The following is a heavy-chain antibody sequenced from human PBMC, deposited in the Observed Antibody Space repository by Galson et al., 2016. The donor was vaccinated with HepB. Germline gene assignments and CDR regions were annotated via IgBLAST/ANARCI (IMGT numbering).Heavy chain of an antibody. D-gene: IGHD3-16*01. Sequence: SLRLSCAVSGFTVSSNYMNWVRQAPGKGLEWVSVLYSGGTTYYADSVKGRFTISRDNSKNTLYLQMNSLRIEDTAVYYCARGVRWNLGDRFDPWGQGTLVTVSS. CDR2: LYSGGTT. CDR1: GFTVSSNY. J-gene: IGHJ5*02. CDR3: ARGVRWNLGDRFDP. V-gene: IGHV3-53*01.